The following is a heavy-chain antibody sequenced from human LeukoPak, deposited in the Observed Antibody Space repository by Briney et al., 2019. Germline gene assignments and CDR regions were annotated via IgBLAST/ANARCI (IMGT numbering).Heavy chain of an antibody. J-gene: IGHJ6*03. CDR2: IYTSGST. V-gene: IGHV4-59*10. CDR1: GGSFSGYY. Sequence: SETLSLTCAVYGGSFSGYYWSWIRQPAGKGLEWIGRIYTSGSTNYNPSLKSRVTISVDTSKNQFSLKLSSVTAADTAVYYCARGDSSNYYYYMDVWGKGTTVTVSS. D-gene: IGHD6-13*01. CDR3: ARGDSSNYYYYMDV.